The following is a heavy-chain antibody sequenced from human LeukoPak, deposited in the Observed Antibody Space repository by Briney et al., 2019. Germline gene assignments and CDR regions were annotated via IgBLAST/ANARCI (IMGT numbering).Heavy chain of an antibody. J-gene: IGHJ3*02. CDR1: GFTFSTYG. CDR3: ARLYGSGYDAFDI. V-gene: IGHV3-21*01. Sequence: EGSLRLSCAASGFTFSTYGMNWVRQAPGRGLEWVSSITSGGLYTYYTDSVKGRFTISRDNAKNSLYLQVNSLRAEDTAVYYCARLYGSGYDAFDIWGQGTMVTVSS. CDR2: ITSGGLYT. D-gene: IGHD3-10*01.